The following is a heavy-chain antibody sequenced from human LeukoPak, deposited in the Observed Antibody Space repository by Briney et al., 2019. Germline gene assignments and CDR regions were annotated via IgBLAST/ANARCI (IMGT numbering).Heavy chain of an antibody. V-gene: IGHV1-2*02. CDR3: ARVGFSPAATMDY. D-gene: IGHD2-2*01. CDR2: INPNSGGT. Sequence: ASVKVSCKASGYTFTGYYMHWVRQAPGQGLEWMGWINPNSGGTNYAQKFQGRVTMTRDTSISTAYMELSSLRSEDTAVYYCARVGFSPAATMDYWGQGTLVTVSS. CDR1: GYTFTGYY. J-gene: IGHJ4*02.